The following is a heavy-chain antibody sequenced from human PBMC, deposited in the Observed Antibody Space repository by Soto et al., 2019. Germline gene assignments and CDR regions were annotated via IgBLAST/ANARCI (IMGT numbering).Heavy chain of an antibody. CDR1: GYSISSGYY. D-gene: IGHD4-17*01. J-gene: IGHJ4*02. CDR3: ARTPNGYGDYYFDY. CDR2: IYHIGST. V-gene: IGHV4-38-2*01. Sequence: SETLSLTCAVSGYSISSGYYWGWIRQPPGKGLEWIGNIYHIGSTYYNPSLKSRVTISVDTSKNQFSLKLSSVTAADTAVYYCARTPNGYGDYYFDYWGQGSLVTVSS.